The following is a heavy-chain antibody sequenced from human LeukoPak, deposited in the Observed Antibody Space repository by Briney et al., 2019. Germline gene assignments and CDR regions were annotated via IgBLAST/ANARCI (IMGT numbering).Heavy chain of an antibody. J-gene: IGHJ5*02. D-gene: IGHD3-3*01. V-gene: IGHV4-39*07. CDR2: IYYSGST. CDR3: ARNYESGYSIGP. CDR1: GGSISSSSYY. Sequence: SETLSLTCAVSGGSISSSSYYWGWIRQPPGKGLEWIGSIYYSGSTYYNPSLKSRVTISVDTSKNQFSLTVTSVTAADTAIYYCARNYESGYSIGPWGQGTLVTVSS.